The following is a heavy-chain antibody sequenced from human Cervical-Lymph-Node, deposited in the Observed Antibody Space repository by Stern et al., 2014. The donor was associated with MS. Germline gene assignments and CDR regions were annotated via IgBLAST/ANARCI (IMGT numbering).Heavy chain of an antibody. D-gene: IGHD6-19*01. CDR1: GFTFDDYA. J-gene: IGHJ4*02. CDR3: ARVVAGIAVSGSYFDY. Sequence: LQLVQSGGGLVQPGRSLRLSCAASGFTFDDYAMHWVRQAPGKGLEWVSGINWNSGTIGYADSVKGRFTVSRDNAKNSLYLQMNSLRAEDTALYYCARVVAGIAVSGSYFDYWGQGTLVTVSS. V-gene: IGHV3-9*01. CDR2: INWNSGTI.